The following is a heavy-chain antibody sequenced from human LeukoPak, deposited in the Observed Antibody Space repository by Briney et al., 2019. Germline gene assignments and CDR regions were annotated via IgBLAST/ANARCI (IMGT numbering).Heavy chain of an antibody. D-gene: IGHD3-3*01. V-gene: IGHV4-34*01. Sequence: SETLSLTCAVYGGSFSGYYWSWIRQPSGKGLEWIGEINHSGSTNYNPSLKSRVTISVDTSKNQFSLKLSSVTAADTAVYYCARRLEWLLWPNAFDIWGQGTMVTVSS. J-gene: IGHJ3*02. CDR2: INHSGST. CDR3: ARRLEWLLWPNAFDI. CDR1: GGSFSGYY.